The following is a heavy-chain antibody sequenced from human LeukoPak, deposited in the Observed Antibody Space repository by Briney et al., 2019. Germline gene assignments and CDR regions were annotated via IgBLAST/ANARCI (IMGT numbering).Heavy chain of an antibody. CDR2: IYYSGST. J-gene: IGHJ4*02. D-gene: IGHD5-12*01. CDR3: ARGWLHDY. Sequence: PSETLSLTCAVYGGSFSGYYWSWIRQPPGKGLEWIGSIYYSGSTYYNPSLKSRVTISVDTSKNQFSLKLSSVTAADTAVYYCARGWLHDYCGQGTLVTVSS. CDR1: GGSFSGYY. V-gene: IGHV4-34*01.